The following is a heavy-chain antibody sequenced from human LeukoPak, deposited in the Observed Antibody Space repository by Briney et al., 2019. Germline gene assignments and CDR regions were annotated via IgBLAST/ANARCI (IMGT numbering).Heavy chain of an antibody. CDR2: IRSKANSYAT. CDR3: TRRSERELLQDFDY. D-gene: IGHD1-26*01. CDR1: GYTFTGYY. V-gene: IGHV3-73*01. J-gene: IGHJ4*02. Sequence: GSVKVSCKASGYTFTGYYMHWVRQASGKGLEWVGRIRSKANSYATAYAASVKGRFTISRDDSKNTAYLQMNSLKTEDTAVYYCTRRSERELLQDFDYWGQGTLVTVSS.